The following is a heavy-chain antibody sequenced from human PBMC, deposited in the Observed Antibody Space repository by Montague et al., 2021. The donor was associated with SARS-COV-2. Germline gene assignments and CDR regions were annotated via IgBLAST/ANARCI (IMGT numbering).Heavy chain of an antibody. D-gene: IGHD3-16*01. Sequence: SLRPSCAASGFSFSNYDMYWVRQATGKGLEWVSGIDTAGHTYYPGSVKGRFTISRENANNSLYLQMNSLRDGDTAVYYCARETTVQYYYAMDVWGQGTTVTVSS. CDR3: ARETTVQYYYAMDV. CDR1: GFSFSNYD. V-gene: IGHV3-13*04. J-gene: IGHJ6*02. CDR2: IDTAGHT.